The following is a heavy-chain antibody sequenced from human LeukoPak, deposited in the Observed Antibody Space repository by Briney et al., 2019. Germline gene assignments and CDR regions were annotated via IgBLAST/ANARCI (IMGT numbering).Heavy chain of an antibody. V-gene: IGHV4-59*01. CDR2: IYYSGST. CDR3: ARGERYSYGYVY. J-gene: IGHJ4*02. D-gene: IGHD5-18*01. CDR1: GGSISSYY. Sequence: SETLSLTCTVSGGSISSYYWSWIRQPPGEGLEWIGYIYYSGSTNYNPSLKSRVTISVDTSKNQFSLKLSSVTAADTAVYYCARGERYSYGYVYWGQGTLVTVSS.